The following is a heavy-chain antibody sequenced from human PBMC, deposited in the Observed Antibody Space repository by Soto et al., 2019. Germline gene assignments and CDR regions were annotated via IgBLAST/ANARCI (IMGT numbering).Heavy chain of an antibody. CDR3: AREGVTPSYYYYYGMDV. Sequence: QVQLQESGPGLVKPSETLSLTCTVSGGSISSYYWSWIRQPPGKGLEWIGYISYSGSTNYNPSLKSRLTKSXDXTXNXXSRKLSSLTAADPAVYDCAREGVTPSYYYYYGMDVWGQGTPVTVSS. CDR2: ISYSGST. V-gene: IGHV4-59*01. D-gene: IGHD5-18*01. CDR1: GGSISSYY. J-gene: IGHJ6*02.